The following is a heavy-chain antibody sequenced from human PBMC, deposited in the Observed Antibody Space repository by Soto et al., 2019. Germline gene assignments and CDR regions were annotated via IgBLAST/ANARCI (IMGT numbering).Heavy chain of an antibody. CDR1: GGSISSGGYY. D-gene: IGHD3-10*01. V-gene: IGHV4-31*03. J-gene: IGHJ4*02. CDR2: IYYSGST. CDR3: ARDSARAGSFDY. Sequence: QVQLQESGPGLVKPSQTLSLTCTVSGGSISSGGYYWSSIREHPGKGLEWIGYIYYSGSTYYNPSLKSRVTISVDTSKNQFSLKLSSVTAADTAVYYCARDSARAGSFDYWGQGTLVTVSS.